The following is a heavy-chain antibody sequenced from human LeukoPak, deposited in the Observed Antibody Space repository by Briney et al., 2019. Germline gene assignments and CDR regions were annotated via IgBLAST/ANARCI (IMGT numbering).Heavy chain of an antibody. J-gene: IGHJ4*02. CDR3: AKLPSLTTVTTWDY. D-gene: IGHD4-11*01. V-gene: IGHV3-30*18. CDR2: ISYDGSNK. Sequence: GGSLRLSCAASGFTFSSYGMQWVRQAPGKGLEWVAVISYDGSNKYYADSVKGRFTISRDNSKNTLYLQMNSLRAEDTAVYYCAKLPSLTTVTTWDYWGQGTLVTVSS. CDR1: GFTFSSYG.